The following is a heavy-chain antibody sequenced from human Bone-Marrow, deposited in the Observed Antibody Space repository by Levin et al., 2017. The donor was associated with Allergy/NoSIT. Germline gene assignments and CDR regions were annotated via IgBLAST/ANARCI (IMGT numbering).Heavy chain of an antibody. CDR1: GFSLSTSGVS. Sequence: SGPTLVKPTQTLTLTCTFSGFSLSTSGVSVGWIRQPPGEALEWLALVYWDDDKRYSPSLKDRLTITKDTSKNQVVLTMTNMDPVDTATYYCAHSGRFWSGFYTDNWFATWGQGTLVTVSS. CDR3: AHSGRFWSGFYTDNWFAT. J-gene: IGHJ5*02. D-gene: IGHD3-3*01. CDR2: VYWDDDK. V-gene: IGHV2-5*02.